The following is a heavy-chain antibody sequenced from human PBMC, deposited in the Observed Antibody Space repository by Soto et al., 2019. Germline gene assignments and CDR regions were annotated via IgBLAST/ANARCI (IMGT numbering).Heavy chain of an antibody. J-gene: IGHJ4*02. V-gene: IGHV4-30-2*01. CDR1: GCSISIGGYS. CDR3: ARVSGYDATFDY. CDR2: SYHSGST. Sequence: PSETLSLRCAVSGCSISIGGYSWSWIREPPGKGLEWIGYSYHSGSTNYNPTLKSRVTISVDKSKNQFSLKLSSVTAADTAVYYCARVSGYDATFDYWGQGTLVTVSS. D-gene: IGHD5-12*01.